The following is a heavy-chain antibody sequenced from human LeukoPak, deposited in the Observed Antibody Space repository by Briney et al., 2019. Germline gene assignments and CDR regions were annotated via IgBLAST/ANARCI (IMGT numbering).Heavy chain of an antibody. Sequence: GGSLRLSCAASGFTFSRYSINWVRQAPKGLEWLSYISSSSSTTYHADSVKGRFTISRDTAKNSVYLQMNSLRDEDTAVYYCVFSTMAVLDFWGWGTLVTVSS. J-gene: IGHJ4*02. V-gene: IGHV3-48*02. D-gene: IGHD5-24*01. CDR3: VFSTMAVLDF. CDR2: ISSSSSTT. CDR1: GFTFSRYS.